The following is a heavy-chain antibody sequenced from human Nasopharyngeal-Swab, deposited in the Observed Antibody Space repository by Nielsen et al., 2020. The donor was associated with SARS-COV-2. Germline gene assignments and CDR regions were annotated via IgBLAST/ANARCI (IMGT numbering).Heavy chain of an antibody. Sequence: SETLSLTCAVYGGSFSNYKWSWIRQSPGKGLEWIGEINYSGSTNYNPSLKSRVTISIDTFRNQFSLKLSSVTAADTAVYYCARGEDSSSSTHSIRYYYYGMDAWGQGTTVTVSS. CDR1: GGSFSNYK. CDR3: ARGEDSSSSTHSIRYYYYGMDA. D-gene: IGHD6-6*01. V-gene: IGHV4-34*01. CDR2: INYSGST. J-gene: IGHJ6*02.